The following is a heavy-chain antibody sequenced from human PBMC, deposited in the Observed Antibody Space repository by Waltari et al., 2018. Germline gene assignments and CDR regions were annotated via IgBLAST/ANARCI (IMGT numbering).Heavy chain of an antibody. V-gene: IGHV1-24*01. Sequence: QVQLVQSGAEVKKPGASVKVSCKVSGSTLTELSMHWVRQAPGKGLEWMGGLEPEDGEKSYAQKVQGRVTMTEDTSTDTAYMELSSLRSEDTAVYYGARGGKTYYDFFRGWFDPWGQGTLVTVSS. D-gene: IGHD3-3*01. CDR2: LEPEDGEK. J-gene: IGHJ5*02. CDR3: ARGGKTYYDFFRGWFDP. CDR1: GSTLTELS.